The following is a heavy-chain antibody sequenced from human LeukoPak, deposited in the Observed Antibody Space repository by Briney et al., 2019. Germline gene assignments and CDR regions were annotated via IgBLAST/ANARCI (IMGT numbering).Heavy chain of an antibody. CDR3: ARGGSDTAMAHDY. V-gene: IGHV3-74*01. CDR1: GFAFSNHW. D-gene: IGHD5-18*01. J-gene: IGHJ4*02. Sequence: GGSLRLSCAASGFAFSNHWMHWVRQAPGKGLMWVSRINRGGSRTDYADSVKGRFTISRDDAKNTLYLQLNSLRAEDTAVYFCARGGSDTAMAHDYWGQGTLVTVSS. CDR2: INRGGSRT.